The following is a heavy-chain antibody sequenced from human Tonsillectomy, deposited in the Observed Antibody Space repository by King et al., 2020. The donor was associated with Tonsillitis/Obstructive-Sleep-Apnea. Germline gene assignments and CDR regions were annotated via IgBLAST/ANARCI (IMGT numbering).Heavy chain of an antibody. V-gene: IGHV4-34*01. J-gene: IGHJ5*02. CDR2: INHSGST. CDR1: GGSFSGYY. CDR3: ARGEDCSSTSCYTTPWFDP. Sequence: VQLQQWGAGLLKPSETLSLPCAVYGGSFSGYYWSWIRQPPGKGLEWIGEINHSGSTNYNPSLKSRVTISVDTSKNQFSLKLSSVTAADTAVYYCARGEDCSSTSCYTTPWFDPWGQGTLVTVSS. D-gene: IGHD2-2*01.